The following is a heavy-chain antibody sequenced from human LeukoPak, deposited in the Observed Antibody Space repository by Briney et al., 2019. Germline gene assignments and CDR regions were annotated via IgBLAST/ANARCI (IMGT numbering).Heavy chain of an antibody. D-gene: IGHD3-10*01. J-gene: IGHJ4*02. CDR2: IWYDGSNK. CDR1: GFTFSSYG. V-gene: IGHV3-33*06. CDR3: AKEYGSGRYYFDY. Sequence: GGSLRLSCAASGFTFSSYGMHWVCQAPGEGLEWVAVIWYDGSNKYYADSVKGRFTISRDNSKNTLYLQMNSLRAEDTAVYYCAKEYGSGRYYFDYWGQGTLVTVSS.